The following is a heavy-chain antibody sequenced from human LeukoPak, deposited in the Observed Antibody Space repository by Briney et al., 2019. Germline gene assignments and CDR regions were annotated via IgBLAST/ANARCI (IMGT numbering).Heavy chain of an antibody. CDR1: EFTFSNYW. V-gene: IGHV3-7*04. J-gene: IGHJ3*02. D-gene: IGHD2-15*01. CDR3: ARGYCSGGSCYAFDI. Sequence: GGSLRLSCAASEFTFSNYWMSWVRQAAGKGLEWVANIKQDGSEKYYLDSVKGRFTISRDNAKQSLYLQMNSLRAEDTAVYYCARGYCSGGSCYAFDIWGQGTMVTVSS. CDR2: IKQDGSEK.